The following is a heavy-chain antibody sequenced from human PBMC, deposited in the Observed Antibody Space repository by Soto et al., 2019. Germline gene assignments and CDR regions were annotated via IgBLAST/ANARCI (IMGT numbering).Heavy chain of an antibody. J-gene: IGHJ6*02. Sequence: QVQLQESGPGLVKPSGTLSLTCAVSGGSISSSNWWSWVRQPPGKGLEWIGEIYHSGSTNYNPSLKSRVTISVDKSKTQCSLRLPSVTAADTAVYYCARVSGSYYYGMDVWGQGTTVTVSS. CDR1: GGSISSSNW. D-gene: IGHD1-26*01. V-gene: IGHV4-4*02. CDR3: ARVSGSYYYGMDV. CDR2: IYHSGST.